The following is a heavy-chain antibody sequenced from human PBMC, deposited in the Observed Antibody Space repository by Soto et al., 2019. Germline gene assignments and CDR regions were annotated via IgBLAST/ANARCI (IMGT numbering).Heavy chain of an antibody. CDR1: GYTFSTHY. J-gene: IGHJ4*02. CDR3: ARDYYDSSGPLYYFDY. CDR2: INPSGGST. D-gene: IGHD3-22*01. Sequence: ASLKVSCKPSGYTFSTHYIHWVRQAPGQGLEWMGIINPSGGSTSYAQKFQGRVTMIRDTSTSTVYMELSSLRSEDTAVYYCARDYYDSSGPLYYFDYWGQGTLVTVSS. V-gene: IGHV1-46*03.